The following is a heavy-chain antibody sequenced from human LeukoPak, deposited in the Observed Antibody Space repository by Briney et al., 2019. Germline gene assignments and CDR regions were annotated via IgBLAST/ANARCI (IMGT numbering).Heavy chain of an antibody. CDR2: ISGSGGST. Sequence: GGSLRLSCAASGFTFSSYAMSWVRQAPGKGLEWVSAISGSGGSTYYADSVKGRFTISRDNSKNTLYLQMNSLRAEDTAVYYCAKALSHCSGGSCYSAVEYWGQGTLVTVSS. CDR3: AKALSHCSGGSCYSAVEY. V-gene: IGHV3-23*01. D-gene: IGHD2-15*01. CDR1: GFTFSSYA. J-gene: IGHJ4*02.